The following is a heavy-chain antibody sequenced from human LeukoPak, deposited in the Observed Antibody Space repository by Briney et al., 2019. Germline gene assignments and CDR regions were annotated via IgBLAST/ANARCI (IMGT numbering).Heavy chain of an antibody. J-gene: IGHJ6*03. D-gene: IGHD2-2*01. CDR2: IRYDGSNK. CDR1: GFTFSSYG. Sequence: PGGSLRLSCAASGFTFSSYGMHWVRQAPGKGLEWVAFIRYDGSNKYYADSVKGRFTISRDNSKNTLYLQMNSLRAEDTAVYYCAKDSLYCSSTSCYYDYYYYMDVWGKGTTVTISS. CDR3: AKDSLYCSSTSCYYDYYYYMDV. V-gene: IGHV3-30*02.